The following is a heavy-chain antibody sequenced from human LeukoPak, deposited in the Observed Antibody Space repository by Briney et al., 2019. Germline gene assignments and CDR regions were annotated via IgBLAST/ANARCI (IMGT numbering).Heavy chain of an antibody. Sequence: GESLRLSCAASGFTFTVYNMNWVRQAPGKGLEWVSSISSSSGSSIYYADSVKGRFTISRDNAKNSLYLQMNSLGAEDTAVYYCARAGYSDAFDIWGQGTMVTVSS. CDR2: ISSSSGSSI. CDR3: ARAGYSDAFDI. D-gene: IGHD5-12*01. V-gene: IGHV3-21*01. CDR1: GFTFTVYN. J-gene: IGHJ3*02.